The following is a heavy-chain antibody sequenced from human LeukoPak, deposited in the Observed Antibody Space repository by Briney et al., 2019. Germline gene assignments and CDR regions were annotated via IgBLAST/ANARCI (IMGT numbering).Heavy chain of an antibody. CDR3: AKDLYYYDSSDY. D-gene: IGHD3-22*01. CDR2: ISGSGGST. V-gene: IGHV3-23*01. J-gene: IGHJ4*02. Sequence: GGSLRLSCAASGFTFSSYAMSWVRQAPGKGLEWVSAISGSGGSTYYADSVKGRFTISRDNSKNTLYLQMNSRRAEDTAVYYCAKDLYYYDSSDYWGQGTLVTVSS. CDR1: GFTFSSYA.